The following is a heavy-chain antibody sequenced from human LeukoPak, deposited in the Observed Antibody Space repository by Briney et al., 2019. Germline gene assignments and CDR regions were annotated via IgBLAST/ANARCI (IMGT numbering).Heavy chain of an antibody. CDR2: IYYSGST. CDR1: GGSISSHY. CDR3: AREGAARGGWFDP. D-gene: IGHD6-6*01. V-gene: IGHV4-59*11. Sequence: SETLSLTCTVSGGSISSHYWSWIRQPPGKGLEWIGYIYYSGSTNYNPSLKSRVTISVDTSKNQFSLKLSSVTAADTAVYYCAREGAARGGWFDPWGQGTLVTVSS. J-gene: IGHJ5*02.